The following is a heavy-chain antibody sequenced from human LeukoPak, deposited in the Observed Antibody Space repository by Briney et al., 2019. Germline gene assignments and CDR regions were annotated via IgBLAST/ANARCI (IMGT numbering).Heavy chain of an antibody. D-gene: IGHD3-10*01. V-gene: IGHV3-23*01. Sequence: GGSLRRSCAASGFTFSSYAMSWVRQAPGKGLEWVSVISGSGGSTYYADSVKGRFTISRDNSKNTLYLQMNSLRAEDTAVYYCAKGFGELSYCFDYWGQGTLVTVSS. CDR1: GFTFSSYA. CDR2: ISGSGGST. CDR3: AKGFGELSYCFDY. J-gene: IGHJ4*02.